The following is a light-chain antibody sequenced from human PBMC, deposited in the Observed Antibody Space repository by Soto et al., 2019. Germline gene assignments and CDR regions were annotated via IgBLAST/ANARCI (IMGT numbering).Light chain of an antibody. CDR3: HQYGGSPPYT. J-gene: IGKJ2*01. CDR1: RSVSRSY. V-gene: IGKV3-20*01. CDR2: GAS. Sequence: EIVLTQSPGTLSLSPGERANLSCRASRSVSRSYLAWYQQKPGQAPRLLIYGASSRATGIPDRFSGSGSGTDVTLTISRLEPEDFLVYYCHQYGGSPPYTFGQGTKLEIK.